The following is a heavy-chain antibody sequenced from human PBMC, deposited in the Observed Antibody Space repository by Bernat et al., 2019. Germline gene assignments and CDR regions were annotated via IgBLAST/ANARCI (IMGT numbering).Heavy chain of an antibody. Sequence: EVQLVESGGGLVKPGGSLRLSCAASGFTFSSYSMNWVRQAPGKGLEWVSSISSSSSYIYYADSVKGRFTISRDNAKTSLYLQMNSLRAEDTAVYYCASLGALGYEPYRHRHFDYWGQGTLVTVSS. CDR3: ASLGALGYEPYRHRHFDY. V-gene: IGHV3-21*01. J-gene: IGHJ4*02. CDR1: GFTFSSYS. D-gene: IGHD1-26*01. CDR2: ISSSSSYI.